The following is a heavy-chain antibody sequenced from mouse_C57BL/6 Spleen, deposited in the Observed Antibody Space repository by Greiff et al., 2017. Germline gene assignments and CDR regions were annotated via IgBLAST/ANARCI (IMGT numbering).Heavy chain of an antibody. Sequence: EVHLVESGGGLVQPKGSLKLSCAASGFSFNTYALNWVRQAPGKGLDWVARISSKSNNYATYYADSVKDRFTISRDDSESMLYLQMNNLKTEDTAMYYCVKTSYYSNCGAMDDWGQGTSVTVSS. CDR3: VKTSYYSNCGAMDD. J-gene: IGHJ4*01. CDR2: ISSKSNNYAT. V-gene: IGHV10-1*01. CDR1: GFSFNTYA. D-gene: IGHD2-5*01.